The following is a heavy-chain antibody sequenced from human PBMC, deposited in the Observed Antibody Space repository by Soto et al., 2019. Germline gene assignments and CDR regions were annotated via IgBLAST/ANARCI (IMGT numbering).Heavy chain of an antibody. CDR3: AREGLVLVPTTVNSDYYYYYAMDV. V-gene: IGHV1-69*13. D-gene: IGHD2-2*01. Sequence: SVKVACKASGDTFSDEARTWMRKATGEGIEWMGGIIPSSATSNYAQKFQGRDTISADESTSTAYMELSSLRSEDTAVYYCAREGLVLVPTTVNSDYYYYYAMDVWGQGTTVTVSS. CDR1: GDTFSDEA. J-gene: IGHJ6*02. CDR2: IIPSSATS.